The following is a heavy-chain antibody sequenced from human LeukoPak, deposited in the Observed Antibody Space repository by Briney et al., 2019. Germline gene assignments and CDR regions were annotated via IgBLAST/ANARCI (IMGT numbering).Heavy chain of an antibody. CDR1: GYTFTGYY. D-gene: IGHD6-19*01. CDR2: INPNSGGT. CDR3: ARDKYSSGWTNFDY. V-gene: IGHV1-2*02. Sequence: ASVKVSCKASGYTFTGYYMHWVRQAPGQGLEWMGWINPNSGGTNYAQKFQGGVTMTRDTSISTACMELSRLRSDDTAVYYCARDKYSSGWTNFDYWGQGTLVTVSS. J-gene: IGHJ4*02.